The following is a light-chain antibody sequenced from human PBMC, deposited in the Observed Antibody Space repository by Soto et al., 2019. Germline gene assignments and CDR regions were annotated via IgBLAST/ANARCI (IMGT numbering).Light chain of an antibody. CDR3: QQRSNWQVT. CDR1: QSVSSSY. CDR2: DAS. V-gene: IGKV3D-20*02. Sequence: EIVLTQSPGTLSLSPGERATLSCRASQSVSSSYLAWYQQKPGQAPRLLIYDASNRATGIPARFSGSGSGTDFTLTISSLEPEDFAVYYCQQRSNWQVTFGQGTRLE. J-gene: IGKJ5*01.